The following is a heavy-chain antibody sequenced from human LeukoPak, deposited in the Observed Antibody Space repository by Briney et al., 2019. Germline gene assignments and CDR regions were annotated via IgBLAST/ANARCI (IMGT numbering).Heavy chain of an antibody. Sequence: KPSETLSLTCTVSGGSISSSSYYWGWIRQPPGKGLEWIGSIYYSGSTYYNPSLKSRVTISVDTSKNQFSLKLSSVTAADTAVYYCARGGVNDILTGYYKEAGYFDYWGQGTLVTVSS. CDR3: ARGGVNDILTGYYKEAGYFDY. CDR2: IYYSGST. CDR1: GGSISSSSYY. V-gene: IGHV4-39*07. J-gene: IGHJ4*02. D-gene: IGHD3-9*01.